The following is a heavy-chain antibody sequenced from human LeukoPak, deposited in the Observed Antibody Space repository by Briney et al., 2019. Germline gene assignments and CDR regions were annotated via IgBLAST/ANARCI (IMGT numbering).Heavy chain of an antibody. CDR1: GFTFSSYG. CDR3: AKQSHRVRAWLDY. D-gene: IGHD1-14*01. V-gene: IGHV3-30*18. J-gene: IGHJ4*02. CDR2: ISYDGSNK. Sequence: GGSLRLSCAASGFTFSSYGMHWVRQAPGKGLEWVAVISYDGSNKYYADSVKGRFTISRDNSKNTLYLQMNSLRAEDTAVYYCAKQSHRVRAWLDYWGQGTLVTVSS.